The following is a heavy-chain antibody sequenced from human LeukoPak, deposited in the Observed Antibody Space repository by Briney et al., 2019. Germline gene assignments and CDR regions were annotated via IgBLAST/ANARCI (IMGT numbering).Heavy chain of an antibody. V-gene: IGHV4-59*08. D-gene: IGHD6-19*01. CDR3: ARGKAVAGSNWFDP. CDR1: GGSITSYY. J-gene: IGHJ5*02. Sequence: SETLSLTCTVSGGSITSYYWSWIRQPPGKGLEWIGYIYYSGSTDYNPSLKSRVTISLDTSKNQFSLKLSSVTAADTAVYYCARGKAVAGSNWFDPWGQGTLVTVSS. CDR2: IYYSGST.